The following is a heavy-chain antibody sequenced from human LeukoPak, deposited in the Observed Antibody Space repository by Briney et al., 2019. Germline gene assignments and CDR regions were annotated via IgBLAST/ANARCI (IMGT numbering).Heavy chain of an antibody. CDR2: IYPSGST. V-gene: IGHV4-38-2*01. CDR3: ARHLSAAIPDY. D-gene: IGHD2-2*02. J-gene: IGHJ4*02. CDR1: GYSISSGYY. Sequence: PSETLSPTCAVSGYSISSGYYWGWIRQPPGKGLEWIGSIYPSGSTYYNPSLRSRVTISVDTSKNQFSLKLSSVTAADTAVYYCARHLSAAIPDYWGQGTLVTVSS.